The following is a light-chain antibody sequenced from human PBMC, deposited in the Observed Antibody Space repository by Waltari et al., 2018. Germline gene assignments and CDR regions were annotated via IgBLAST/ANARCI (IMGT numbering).Light chain of an antibody. J-gene: IGLJ3*02. CDR3: ATWDDSLRMV. Sequence: QSVLSQPPSASGTPGQRATISCSGSSSNIGNNYVYCYQQLPGTAPKLLIYSNNQRPSGVPDRFSGSKSGTSASLAINGLRSEDEADYYCATWDDSLRMVFGGGTELTVL. V-gene: IGLV1-47*01. CDR1: SSNIGNNY. CDR2: SNN.